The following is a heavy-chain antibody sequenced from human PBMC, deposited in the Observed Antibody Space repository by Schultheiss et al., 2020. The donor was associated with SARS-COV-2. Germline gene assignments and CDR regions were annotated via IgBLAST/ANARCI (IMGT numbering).Heavy chain of an antibody. CDR3: ARHYDFGSTKGYFYSMDV. CDR1: GYIFANYW. Sequence: GESLKISCKGSGYIFANYWISWVRQMPGKGLEWMGRIDPGDPYTNYSPSFQGHVTISVDETSRTAYLQWSSLKASDTAVYYCARHYDFGSTKGYFYSMDVWGQGTTVTVSS. CDR2: IDPGDPYT. J-gene: IGHJ6*02. V-gene: IGHV5-10-1*01. D-gene: IGHD3-3*01.